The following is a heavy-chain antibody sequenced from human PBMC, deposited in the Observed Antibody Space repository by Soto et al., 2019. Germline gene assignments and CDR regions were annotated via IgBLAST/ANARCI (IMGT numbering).Heavy chain of an antibody. CDR3: ARGIRGGCYDFSH. CDR1: GFIVNNIF. D-gene: IGHD3-3*01. Sequence: GGSLRLSCAASGFIVNNIFMTWVRQAPGKGLEWLSTISSDDNTYYADSVKGRVTISRDSPRNTLYLHMSSLRAEDTAVYLCARGIRGGCYDFSHGGQGALGTVSS. J-gene: IGHJ1*01. CDR2: ISSDDNT. V-gene: IGHV3-66*01.